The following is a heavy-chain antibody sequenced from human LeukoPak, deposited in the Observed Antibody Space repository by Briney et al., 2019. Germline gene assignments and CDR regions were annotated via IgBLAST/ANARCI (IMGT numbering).Heavy chain of an antibody. V-gene: IGHV4-34*01. CDR3: AREGNGSYYDY. Sequence: SETLSLTCAVYGGSFSGYYWSWIRQPPGKGLEWIGEINHSGSTNYNPSLKSRVTISVDTSKNQFSLKLSSVTAADTAVYYCAREGNGSYYDYWGQGTLVTVSS. CDR2: INHSGST. J-gene: IGHJ4*02. CDR1: GGSFSGYY. D-gene: IGHD4-23*01.